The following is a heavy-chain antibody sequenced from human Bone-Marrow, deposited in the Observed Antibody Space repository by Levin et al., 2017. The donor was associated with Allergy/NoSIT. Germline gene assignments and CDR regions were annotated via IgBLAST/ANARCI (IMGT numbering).Heavy chain of an antibody. V-gene: IGHV3-23*01. CDR1: GFTFSNYA. D-gene: IGHD6-19*01. Sequence: AGGSLRLSCVVSGFTFSNYAMSWVRQAPGKGLEWVSETSRSGESTFYADSVKGRFTVSRDNSKNTLFLQMNSLRVEDTAVYYCAKDPGGSGWYPVSWGRGTMVTVSS. CDR2: TSRSGEST. J-gene: IGHJ5*02. CDR3: AKDPGGSGWYPVS.